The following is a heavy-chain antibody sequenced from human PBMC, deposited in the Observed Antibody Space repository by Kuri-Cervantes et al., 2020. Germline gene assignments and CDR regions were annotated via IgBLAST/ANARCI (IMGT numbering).Heavy chain of an antibody. CDR1: GGSFSGYY. CDR2: MYHSGST. Sequence: GSLRLSCAVYGGSFSGYYWSWIRQPPGKGLEWIGSMYHSGSTYYNPSLKSRVTISVDTSKSQISLKLSSVTAADTAVYYCARHRLTTVYDAFDIWGRGTMVTVSS. V-gene: IGHV4-34*01. J-gene: IGHJ3*02. D-gene: IGHD4-11*01. CDR3: ARHRLTTVYDAFDI.